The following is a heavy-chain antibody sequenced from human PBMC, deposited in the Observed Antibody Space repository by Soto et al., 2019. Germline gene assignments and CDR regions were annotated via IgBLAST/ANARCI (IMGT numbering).Heavy chain of an antibody. V-gene: IGHV1-69*02. CDR3: ARGGGRDGYNRYGY. CDR1: GGTFSSYT. Sequence: QVQLVQSGAEVKKPGSSVKVSCKASGGTFSSYTISWVRQAPGQGLEWMGRIIPILGIANYAQKFQGRVTITAEKSTSTAYMELSSLRSEDTAVYYCARGGGRDGYNRYGYWGQGTLVTVSS. CDR2: IIPILGIA. J-gene: IGHJ4*02. D-gene: IGHD1-26*01.